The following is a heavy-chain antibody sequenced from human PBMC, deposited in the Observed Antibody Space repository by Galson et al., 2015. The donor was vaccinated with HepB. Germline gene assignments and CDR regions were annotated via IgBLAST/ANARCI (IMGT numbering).Heavy chain of an antibody. CDR3: ARVGRSSIFGGQLGAADRNWFDP. J-gene: IGHJ5*02. D-gene: IGHD3-3*01. V-gene: IGHV4-59*01. CDR2: IYYSGST. CDR1: GGSISSYY. Sequence: ETLSLTCTVSGGSISSYYWSWIRQPPGKGLEWIGYIYYSGSTNYNPSLKSRVTISVDTSKNQFSLKLSSVTAADTAVYYCARVGRSSIFGGQLGAADRNWFDPWGQGTLVTVSS.